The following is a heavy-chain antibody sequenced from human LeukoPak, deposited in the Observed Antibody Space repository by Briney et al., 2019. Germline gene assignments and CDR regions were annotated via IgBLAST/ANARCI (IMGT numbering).Heavy chain of an antibody. V-gene: IGHV4-59*01. D-gene: IGHD3-10*01. CDR2: IDDSGNT. CDR3: ARSDYHNSGSHTVFDAFDI. J-gene: IGHJ3*02. Sequence: SETLSLTCSVSGGSISRYYWSWIRRPPGKGLEWIGYIDDSGNTNYNPSLKSQVTISVDKSKNQFSLKLSFVTAADTAMYYCARSDYHNSGSHTVFDAFDIWGQGTRVTVSS. CDR1: GGSISRYY.